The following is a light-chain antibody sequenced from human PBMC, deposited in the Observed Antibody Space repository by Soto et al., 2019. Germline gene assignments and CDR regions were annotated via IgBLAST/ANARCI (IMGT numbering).Light chain of an antibody. CDR2: GTS. J-gene: IGKJ5*01. CDR3: QQSYKPPPT. Sequence: IQMTPWRSSLSASVGDRVTITCRASQSISTFLNWYQQKPGKAPKLLIYGTSNLQSGVPSRFSGAGSGTDFTPTISSLKPEDFASYYCQQSYKPPPTFRQGTRLEIK. V-gene: IGKV1-39*01. CDR1: QSISTF.